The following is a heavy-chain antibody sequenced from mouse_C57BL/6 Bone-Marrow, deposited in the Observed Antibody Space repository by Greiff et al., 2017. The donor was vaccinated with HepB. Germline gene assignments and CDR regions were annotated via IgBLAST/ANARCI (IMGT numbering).Heavy chain of an antibody. CDR1: GFTFSSYA. V-gene: IGHV5-9-1*02. CDR2: ISSGGDYI. CDR3: TREGDALRRFAY. J-gene: IGHJ3*01. Sequence: EVKLMESGEGLVKPGGSLKLSCAASGFTFSSYAMSWVRQTPEKRLEWVAYISSGGDYIYYADTVKGRFTISRDNARNTLYLQMSSLKSEDTAMYYCTREGDALRRFAYWGQGTLVTVSA. D-gene: IGHD2-12*01.